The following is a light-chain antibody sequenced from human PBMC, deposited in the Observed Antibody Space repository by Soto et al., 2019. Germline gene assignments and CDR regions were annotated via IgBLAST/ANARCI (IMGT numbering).Light chain of an antibody. Sequence: DIQMTQSPSTLYASVGDRVTITCRASQSISSWLAWYQQKPGKAPKLLIYKESSLESGVPSRFSGSGSGTEFTLTISSLQPDDFATYYCQQYNSYSTWTFGQGTKGEIK. CDR2: KES. J-gene: IGKJ1*01. CDR1: QSISSW. V-gene: IGKV1-5*03. CDR3: QQYNSYSTWT.